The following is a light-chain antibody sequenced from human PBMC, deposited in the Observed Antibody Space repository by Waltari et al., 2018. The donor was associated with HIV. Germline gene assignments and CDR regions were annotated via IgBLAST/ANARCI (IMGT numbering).Light chain of an antibody. CDR3: QQYFSLPAT. V-gene: IGKV4-1*01. CDR2: WAS. CDR1: QSVLSSSNNKNY. J-gene: IGKJ4*01. Sequence: DIVMTQSPDSLAVSLGERATINCKSSQSVLSSSNNKNYLVWYQQKPGQPPKLLIYWASTRESGVPDRFSGSGSGTNFSLTITSLQAEDLALYYCQQYFSLPATFGGGTKVEI.